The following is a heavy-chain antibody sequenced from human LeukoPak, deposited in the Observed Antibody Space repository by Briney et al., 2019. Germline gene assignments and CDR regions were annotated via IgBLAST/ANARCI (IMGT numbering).Heavy chain of an antibody. Sequence: GGSLRLSCAASGFTFGSFSMNWVRQAPGKGLEWVSAISGGSEWIFYADSVKGRFTISRDNSQNTLYLQMNSLRAEDTAVYYCARDYADYVGYFFFDYWGQGTLVTVSS. D-gene: IGHD4-17*01. CDR2: ISGGSEWI. V-gene: IGHV3-23*01. CDR1: GFTFGSFS. J-gene: IGHJ4*02. CDR3: ARDYADYVGYFFFDY.